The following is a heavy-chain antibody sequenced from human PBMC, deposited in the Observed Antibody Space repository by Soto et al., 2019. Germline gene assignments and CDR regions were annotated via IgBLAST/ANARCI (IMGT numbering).Heavy chain of an antibody. CDR2: ISGSGAST. J-gene: IGHJ4*02. D-gene: IGHD3-9*01. CDR3: AHFDWFIDY. Sequence: GGSLRLSCAASGFTFSSYAMSWVRQAPGKGLEWVSAISGSGASTYYADSVKGRFTISRDNSKNTLYLQMNSLRAEDAAVYYCAHFDWFIDYWGQGTLVTVSS. CDR1: GFTFSSYA. V-gene: IGHV3-23*01.